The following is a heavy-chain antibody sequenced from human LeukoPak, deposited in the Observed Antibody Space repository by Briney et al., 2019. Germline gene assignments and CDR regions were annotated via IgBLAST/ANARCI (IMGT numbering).Heavy chain of an antibody. D-gene: IGHD5-12*01. CDR3: ATDLGIVATIRNPNDAFDI. V-gene: IGHV1-24*01. Sequence: GASVKVSCKVSGYTLTELSMHWVRQAPGKGLEWMGGFDPEDGETIYAQKFQGRVTMTEDTSTDTAYMELSSLRSEDTAVYYCATDLGIVATIRNPNDAFDIWGQGTMVTVSS. CDR1: GYTLTELS. CDR2: FDPEDGET. J-gene: IGHJ3*02.